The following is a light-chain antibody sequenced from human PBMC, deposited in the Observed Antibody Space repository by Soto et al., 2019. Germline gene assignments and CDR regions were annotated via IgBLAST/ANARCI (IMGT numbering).Light chain of an antibody. CDR2: EVT. V-gene: IGLV2-8*01. CDR3: SSYAGSDNPYV. CDR1: SGDVGGYDY. Sequence: SALTQPPSASGSPGQSVTISCTGTSGDVGGYDYVSWYQQHPGKAPKLMIYEVTKRPLGVPDRFSGSKSVNTASLTVSGLQAEDEADYYCSSYAGSDNPYVFGTGTKVTVL. J-gene: IGLJ1*01.